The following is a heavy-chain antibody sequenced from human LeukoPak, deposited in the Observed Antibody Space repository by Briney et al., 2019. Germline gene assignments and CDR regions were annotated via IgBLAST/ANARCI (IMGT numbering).Heavy chain of an antibody. J-gene: IGHJ6*03. V-gene: IGHV1-2*02. CDR2: INPNSGGT. CDR3: ARDPGSSWYRGYYYYMDV. CDR1: GYTFTGYY. D-gene: IGHD6-13*01. Sequence: ASVKVSCKASGYTFTGYYMHWVRQAPGQGLEWMGWINPNSGGTNYAQKFQGRVTMTRDTSISTAYMELSRLRSDDTAVYYCARDPGSSWYRGYYYYMDVWGKGTTVTVSS.